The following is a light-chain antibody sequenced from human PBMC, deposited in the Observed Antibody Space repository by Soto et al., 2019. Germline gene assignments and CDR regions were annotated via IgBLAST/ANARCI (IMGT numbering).Light chain of an antibody. J-gene: IGKJ3*01. Sequence: EIVMTQSPATLSVSPGERATLSCRASQSVSSTLAWYQQKPGQAPRVLIYGASSRATGIPDRFSGSGSGADFTLTISRLEPEDFAVYYCQQYTTSPFTFGPGTKVDIK. V-gene: IGKV3-20*01. CDR1: QSVSST. CDR2: GAS. CDR3: QQYTTSPFT.